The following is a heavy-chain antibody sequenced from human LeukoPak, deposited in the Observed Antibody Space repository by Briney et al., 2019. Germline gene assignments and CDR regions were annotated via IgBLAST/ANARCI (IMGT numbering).Heavy chain of an antibody. Sequence: EAGGSLRLSCAASGFTFGTYDMHWVRQAPGKGLEWVAFIQFDGVNEYYADSVKGRFTVSRDNSKNTLYLQMNSLRTEDTAVYYCVQDPYNYDSGSNYKGEYFQYWGQGTLVSVSS. D-gene: IGHD3-10*01. J-gene: IGHJ1*01. CDR3: VQDPYNYDSGSNYKGEYFQY. V-gene: IGHV3-30*02. CDR1: GFTFGTYD. CDR2: IQFDGVNE.